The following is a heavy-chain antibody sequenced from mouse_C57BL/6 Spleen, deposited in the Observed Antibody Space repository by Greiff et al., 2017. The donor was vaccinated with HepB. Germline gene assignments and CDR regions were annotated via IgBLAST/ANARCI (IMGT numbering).Heavy chain of an antibody. V-gene: IGHV5-17*01. D-gene: IGHD2-5*01. J-gene: IGHJ4*01. CDR2: ISSGSSTI. Sequence: EVNVVESGGGLVKPGGSLKLSCAASGFTFSDYGMHWVRQAPEKGLEWVAYISSGSSTIYYADTVKGRFTISRDNAKNTLFLQMTSLRSEDTAMYYCARRGYYSNYPYAMDYWGQGTSVTVSS. CDR1: GFTFSDYG. CDR3: ARRGYYSNYPYAMDY.